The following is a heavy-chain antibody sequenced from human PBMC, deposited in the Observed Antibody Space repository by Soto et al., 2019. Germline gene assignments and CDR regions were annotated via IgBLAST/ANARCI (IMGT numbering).Heavy chain of an antibody. J-gene: IGHJ4*02. D-gene: IGHD6-6*01. Sequence: SQTLSLTCAISGDSVSSNRASWNLIRQSPSRGLEWLGRTYYRSKWFSGYAVSVKSRISINPDTSKNQFSLQLKSLTPEDTAVYYCARASGYFDQWGQGILVTVYS. V-gene: IGHV6-1*01. CDR1: GDSVSSNRAS. CDR3: ARASGYFDQ. CDR2: TYYRSKWFS.